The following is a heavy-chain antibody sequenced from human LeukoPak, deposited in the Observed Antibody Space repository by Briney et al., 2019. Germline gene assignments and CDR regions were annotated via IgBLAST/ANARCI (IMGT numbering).Heavy chain of an antibody. CDR2: INPNSGST. CDR3: ARETAHYYDSSGYETWFDP. J-gene: IGHJ5*02. Sequence: ASVKVSFKASGYTFTGYYIHWVRQAPGQGLEGMGWINPNSGSTNDAQKFQRRVTMPRDTSISTAYMELSRLRSDDTAVYYCARETAHYYDSSGYETWFDPWGQGTLVTVSS. D-gene: IGHD3-22*01. V-gene: IGHV1-2*02. CDR1: GYTFTGYY.